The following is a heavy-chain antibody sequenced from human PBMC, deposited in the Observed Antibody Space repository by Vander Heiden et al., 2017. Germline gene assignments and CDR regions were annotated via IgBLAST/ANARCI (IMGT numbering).Heavy chain of an antibody. Sequence: QVQLVESGGGLVKPGGSLRLSCAASGFTFSDYYMSGIRQAPGKGLEWVSYISSSSSYTNYADSVKGRFTISRDNAKNSLYLQMNSLRAEDTAVYYCARELDYYDSSGYLIFDAFDIWGQGTMVTVSS. CDR1: GFTFSDYY. CDR2: ISSSSSYT. V-gene: IGHV3-11*06. CDR3: ARELDYYDSSGYLIFDAFDI. D-gene: IGHD3-22*01. J-gene: IGHJ3*02.